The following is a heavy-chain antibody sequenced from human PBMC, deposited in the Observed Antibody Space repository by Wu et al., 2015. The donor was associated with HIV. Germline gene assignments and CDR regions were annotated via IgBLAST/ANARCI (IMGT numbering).Heavy chain of an antibody. CDR1: GGTFVNSA. J-gene: IGHJ6*04. CDR2: INTSAGVT. D-gene: IGHD2-15*01. V-gene: IGHV1-46*01. Sequence: QVQLVQSGAEVKEPGSSVKVSCKASGGTFVNSAFNWVRQAPGQGLEWMGIINTSAGVTTYAQKFQGRVTMTTDTSTSTVYMELSSLKSEDTAVYYCARLSRGPLTVAWMDVWGKGTTVTVSS. CDR3: ARLSRGPLTVAWMDV.